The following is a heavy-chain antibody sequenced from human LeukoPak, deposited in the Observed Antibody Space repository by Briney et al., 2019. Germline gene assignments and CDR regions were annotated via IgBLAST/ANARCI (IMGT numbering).Heavy chain of an antibody. CDR1: GFTFSKAW. V-gene: IGHV3-15*01. D-gene: IGHD7-27*01. CDR2: LKSKTDGGTT. Sequence: PGGSLRLSCAASGFTFSKAWMSWVRQAPGKGLEWIGRLKSKTDGGTTDYAAPVKGRFSISRDDSKNTLYLQMNSLKSEDTAVYYCTTVGLLNANWGSYYFDNWGQGTLVTVSS. J-gene: IGHJ4*02. CDR3: TTVGLLNANWGSYYFDN.